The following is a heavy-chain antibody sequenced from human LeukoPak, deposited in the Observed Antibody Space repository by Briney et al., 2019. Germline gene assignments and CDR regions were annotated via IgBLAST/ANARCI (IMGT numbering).Heavy chain of an antibody. CDR2: ISYDGSNK. CDR3: ARDQVPAAMLGPDY. V-gene: IGHV3-30*04. D-gene: IGHD2-2*01. J-gene: IGHJ4*02. CDR1: GFTFRSYA. Sequence: GGSLRLSCAASGFTFRSYAMHWVRQAPGKGLEWVAVISYDGSNKYYADSVKGRFTIFRDNSKNTLYLQMNSLRAEDTAVYYCARDQVPAAMLGPDYWGQGTLVTISS.